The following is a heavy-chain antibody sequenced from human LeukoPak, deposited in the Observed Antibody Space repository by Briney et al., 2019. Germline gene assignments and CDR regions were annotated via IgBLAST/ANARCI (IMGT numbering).Heavy chain of an antibody. J-gene: IGHJ4*02. CDR1: GFTFSSYG. Sequence: PGGSLRLSCAASGFTFSSYGMHWVRQAPGKGLEWVSGISGSGGSTYYADSVKGRFTISRDNSRNTLYLQMNSPRAEDTAVYYCAILPGYSSGWYEVNYWGQGTLVTVSS. V-gene: IGHV3-23*01. D-gene: IGHD6-13*01. CDR2: ISGSGGST. CDR3: AILPGYSSGWYEVNY.